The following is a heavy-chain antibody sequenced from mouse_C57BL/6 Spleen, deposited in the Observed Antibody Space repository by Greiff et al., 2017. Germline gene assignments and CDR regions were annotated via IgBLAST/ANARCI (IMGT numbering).Heavy chain of an antibody. D-gene: IGHD2-1*01. CDR1: GYTFTNYW. CDR3: ARRGGNYEDYFDY. J-gene: IGHJ2*01. Sequence: QVQLQQSGAELVRPGTSVKMSCKASGYTFTNYWIGWAKQRPGHGLEWIGDIYPGGGYTNYNEKFKGKATLTADKSSSTAYMQFSSLTSEDSAIYYCARRGGNYEDYFDYWGQGTTLTVSS. CDR2: IYPGGGYT. V-gene: IGHV1-63*01.